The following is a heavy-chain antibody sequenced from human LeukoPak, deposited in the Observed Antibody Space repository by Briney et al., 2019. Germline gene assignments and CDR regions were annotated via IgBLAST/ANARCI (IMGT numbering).Heavy chain of an antibody. V-gene: IGHV3-23*01. Sequence: GGSLRLSCAASGFTFSSYAMSWVRQAPGKGLEWVSAISGSGGSTYYADSVKGRFTISRDNAKNSLYLQMNSLRAEDTAVYYCARVDGRQTLYSSGWYPAFDIWGQGTMVTVSS. CDR2: ISGSGGST. J-gene: IGHJ3*02. CDR1: GFTFSSYA. CDR3: ARVDGRQTLYSSGWYPAFDI. D-gene: IGHD6-19*01.